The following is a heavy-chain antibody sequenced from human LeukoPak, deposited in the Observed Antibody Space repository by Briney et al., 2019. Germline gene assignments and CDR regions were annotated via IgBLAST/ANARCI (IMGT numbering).Heavy chain of an antibody. Sequence: ASVKVSCKASGYTFTSCDINWVRQATGQGLEWMGWMNPNSGNTGYAQKFQGRVTMTRDTSISTAYMELSSLRSEDTAVYYCARVKASIAASDPWGQGTLVTVSS. V-gene: IGHV1-8*01. J-gene: IGHJ5*02. CDR2: MNPNSGNT. CDR1: GYTFTSCD. D-gene: IGHD6-6*01. CDR3: ARVKASIAASDP.